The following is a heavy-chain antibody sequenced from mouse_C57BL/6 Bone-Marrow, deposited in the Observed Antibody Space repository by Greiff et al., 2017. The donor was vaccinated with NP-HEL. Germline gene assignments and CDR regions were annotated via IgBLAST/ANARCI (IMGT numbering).Heavy chain of an antibody. V-gene: IGHV10-1*01. CDR1: GFSFNTYA. Sequence: EVKVVESGGGLVQPKGSLKLSCAASGFSFNTYAMNWVRQAPGKGLEWVARIRSKSNNYATYYADSVKDRFTISRDDSESMLYLQMNNLKTEDTAMYYCVRHGRRGLAYWGQGTLVTVSA. CDR2: IRSKSNNYAT. J-gene: IGHJ3*01. CDR3: VRHGRRGLAY.